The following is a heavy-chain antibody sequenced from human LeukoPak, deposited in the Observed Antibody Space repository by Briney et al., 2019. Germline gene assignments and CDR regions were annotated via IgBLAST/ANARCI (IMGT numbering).Heavy chain of an antibody. CDR3: ARETFGSGSYPDY. D-gene: IGHD3-10*01. CDR2: IWHDASHT. CDR1: GFSFSTYA. Sequence: GGSLRLSCAASGFSFSTYAMHWVRQAPGKGLEWVALIWHDASHTFYTDSVKGRFTISRDNSKNTVYLRMNSLGGEDTAVYYCARETFGSGSYPDYWGQGTLVTVSS. V-gene: IGHV3-33*01. J-gene: IGHJ4*02.